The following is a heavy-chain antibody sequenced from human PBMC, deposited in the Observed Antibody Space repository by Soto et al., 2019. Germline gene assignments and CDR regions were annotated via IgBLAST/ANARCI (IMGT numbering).Heavy chain of an antibody. CDR3: ARDPRSSWYAFDY. J-gene: IGHJ4*02. V-gene: IGHV3-33*01. Sequence: GGSLRLSCAASGFTFSSYGMHWVRQAPGKGLEWVAVIWYDGSNKYYADSVKGRFTISRDNSKNTLYLQMNSLRAEDTAVYYCARDPRSSWYAFDYWGQGTLVTVSS. D-gene: IGHD6-13*01. CDR2: IWYDGSNK. CDR1: GFTFSSYG.